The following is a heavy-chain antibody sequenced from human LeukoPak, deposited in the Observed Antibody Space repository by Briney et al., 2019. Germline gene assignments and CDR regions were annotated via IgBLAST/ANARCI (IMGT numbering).Heavy chain of an antibody. CDR1: GFTVSXNX. J-gene: IGHJ6*02. Sequence: PGGXXRXXCAASGFTVSXNXXSWVXQAPGKXXXXXSVIYXGGSTYYADSVKGRFTISRDNSKNTLYLQMNSLRAEDTAVYYCARGQPYYDILRGNYGMDVWGQGTTVTVSS. CDR3: ARGQPYYDILRGNYGMDV. V-gene: IGHV3-53*01. CDR2: IYXGGST. D-gene: IGHD3-9*01.